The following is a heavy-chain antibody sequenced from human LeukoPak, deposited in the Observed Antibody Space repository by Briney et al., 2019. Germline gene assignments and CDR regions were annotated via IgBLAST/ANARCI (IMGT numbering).Heavy chain of an antibody. V-gene: IGHV1-8*01. J-gene: IGHJ4*02. CDR1: GYTFTSYD. CDR3: ARDYDSSGYYSDY. CDR2: MNPNSGNT. D-gene: IGHD3-22*01. Sequence: SVKVSCKASGYTFTSYDINWVRQATGQGLEWMGWMNPNSGNTGYAQKFQGRVTMTRNTSISTAYMELSSLRSEDTAVYYCARDYDSSGYYSDYWGQGTLVTVSS.